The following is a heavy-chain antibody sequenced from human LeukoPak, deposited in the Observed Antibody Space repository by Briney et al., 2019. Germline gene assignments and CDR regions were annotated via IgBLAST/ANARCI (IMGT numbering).Heavy chain of an antibody. D-gene: IGHD2-15*01. CDR2: INPNSDGT. CDR1: GYTFTVYY. CDR3: ARGGSCYYTSLPAMAEGTDY. J-gene: IGHJ4*02. V-gene: IGHV1-2*02. Sequence: ASVKVSFKASGYTFTVYYMHWVRQAPGQGLEWMGWINPNSDGTNYAQKFQGRVTMTSDTSISTAYMELSRLRSDDPAVYYCARGGSCYYTSLPAMAEGTDYWGQGTLVTVSS.